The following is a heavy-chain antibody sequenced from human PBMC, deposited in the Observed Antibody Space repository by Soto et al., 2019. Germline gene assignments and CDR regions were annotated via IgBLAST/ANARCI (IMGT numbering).Heavy chain of an antibody. CDR2: ISYDGSNK. D-gene: IGHD3-10*01. J-gene: IGHJ4*02. CDR3: ARDSPEGSGSYTFDY. V-gene: IGHV3-30-3*01. Sequence: LRLSWAASGFTFSSYAMHWVRQAPVKGLEWVAVISYDGSNKYYADSVKGRFTISRDNSKNTLYLQMNSLRAEDTAVYYCARDSPEGSGSYTFDYWGQGTLVTVSS. CDR1: GFTFSSYA.